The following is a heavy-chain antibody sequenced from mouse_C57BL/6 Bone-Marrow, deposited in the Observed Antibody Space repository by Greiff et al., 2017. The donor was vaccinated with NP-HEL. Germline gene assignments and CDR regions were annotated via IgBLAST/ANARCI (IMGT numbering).Heavy chain of an antibody. V-gene: IGHV1-54*01. CDR2: INPGSGGT. CDR3: ARGPITTVVAPYAMDY. Sequence: VQGVESGAELVRPGTSVKVSCKASGYAFTNYLIEWVKQRPGQGLEWIGVINPGSGGTNYNEKFKGKATLTADKSSSTAYMQLSSLTSEDSAVYFCARGPITTVVAPYAMDYWGQGTSVTVSS. D-gene: IGHD1-1*01. J-gene: IGHJ4*01. CDR1: GYAFTNYL.